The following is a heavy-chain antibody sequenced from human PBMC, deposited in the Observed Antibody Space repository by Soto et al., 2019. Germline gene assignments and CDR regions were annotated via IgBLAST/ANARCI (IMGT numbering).Heavy chain of an antibody. D-gene: IGHD2-21*01. CDR3: ESCGWLDAFDI. V-gene: IGHV4-61*01. CDR1: GGSVSSGSYY. CDR2: IYYSGST. J-gene: IGHJ3*02. Sequence: PSETLSLTCTVSGGSVSSGSYYWSWIRQPPGKGLEWIGYIYYSGSTNYNPSLKSRVTISVDTSKNQFSLKLSSVTAADTAVYYCESCGWLDAFDIWGQGTMVTVSS.